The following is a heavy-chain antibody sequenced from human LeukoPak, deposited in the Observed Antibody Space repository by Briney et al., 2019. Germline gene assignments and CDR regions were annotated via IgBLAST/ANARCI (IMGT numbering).Heavy chain of an antibody. CDR3: AKDRHNWGLDY. D-gene: IGHD7-27*01. V-gene: IGHV3-23*01. CDR2: ISNSGGRT. Sequence: GGSLRLSCAASGFTFKNFYMSWVRQAPGKGLGWVSGISNSGGRTFYADSVKGRFTISRDDSKNTLYLQMNSLRAEDAAVYYCAKDRHNWGLDYWGQGTLVTVSS. CDR1: GFTFKNFY. J-gene: IGHJ4*02.